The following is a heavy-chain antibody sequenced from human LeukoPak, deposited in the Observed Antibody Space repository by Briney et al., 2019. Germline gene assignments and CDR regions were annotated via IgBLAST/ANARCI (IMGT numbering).Heavy chain of an antibody. V-gene: IGHV4-59*01. Sequence: SETLFLTCIVYGDSLISYYCGWIPQPPGRVLEWIGYIYYSGSTNYNPSLQSRVTISVDASKKHFSLKLSSVTAADTAVYYCARDRSLGIIDYWGQGTLVTVSS. J-gene: IGHJ4*02. CDR2: IYYSGST. CDR1: GDSLISYY. D-gene: IGHD3-16*01. CDR3: ARDRSLGIIDY.